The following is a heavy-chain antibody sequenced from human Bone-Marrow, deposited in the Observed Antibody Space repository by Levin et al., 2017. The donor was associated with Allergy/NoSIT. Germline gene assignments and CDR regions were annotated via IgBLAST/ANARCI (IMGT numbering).Heavy chain of an antibody. CDR3: ARDSRTGLHGYESLGY. CDR2: IWYDGSNK. CDR1: GFTFSSYG. V-gene: IGHV3-33*01. J-gene: IGHJ4*02. D-gene: IGHD5-12*01. Sequence: PSGGSLRLSCAASGFTFSSYGMHWVRQAPGKGLEWVAVIWYDGSNKYYADSVKGRFTISRDNSKNTLYLQMNSLRAEDTAVYYCARDSRTGLHGYESLGYWGQGTLVTVSS.